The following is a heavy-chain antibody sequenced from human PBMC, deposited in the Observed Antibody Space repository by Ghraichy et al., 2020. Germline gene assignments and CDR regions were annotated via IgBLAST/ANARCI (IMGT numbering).Heavy chain of an antibody. Sequence: GGSLRLSCAASGFTVSSNYMSWVRQAPGKGLEWVSVIYSGGSTYYADSVKGRFTISRDNSKNTLYLQMNSLRAEDTAVYYCARRSGRSSGNYWGQGTLVTVSS. CDR2: IYSGGST. CDR1: GFTVSSNY. D-gene: IGHD6-19*01. CDR3: ARRSGRSSGNY. V-gene: IGHV3-53*01. J-gene: IGHJ4*02.